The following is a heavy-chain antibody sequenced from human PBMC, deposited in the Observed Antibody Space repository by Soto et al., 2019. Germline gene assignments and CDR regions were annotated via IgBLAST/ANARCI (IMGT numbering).Heavy chain of an antibody. Sequence: GGSLRLSCAASGFTVSSNYVSWVRQAPGKGLEWVSIIYDGDSTYYADSVKGRFTISRDNYKNTVYLQMNTLTDADTAVYYCARGDGDYGRRLDPWGQGTLVTVSS. V-gene: IGHV3-66*01. CDR2: IYDGDST. D-gene: IGHD4-17*01. CDR1: GFTVSSNY. CDR3: ARGDGDYGRRLDP. J-gene: IGHJ5*02.